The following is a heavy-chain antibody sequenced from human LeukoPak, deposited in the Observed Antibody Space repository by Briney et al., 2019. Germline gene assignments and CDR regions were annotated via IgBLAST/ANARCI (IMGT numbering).Heavy chain of an antibody. J-gene: IGHJ6*02. CDR3: AKLGSLGGFIAVAVHWGYGMDV. V-gene: IGHV3-23*01. Sequence: GRSLRLSCAASGFTFSSYAMSWVRQAPGKGLEWVSAISGSGGSTYYADSVKGRFTISRDNSKNTLYLQMNSLRAEDTAVYYCAKLGSLGGFIAVAVHWGYGMDVWGQGTTVTVSS. CDR2: ISGSGGST. CDR1: GFTFSSYA. D-gene: IGHD6-19*01.